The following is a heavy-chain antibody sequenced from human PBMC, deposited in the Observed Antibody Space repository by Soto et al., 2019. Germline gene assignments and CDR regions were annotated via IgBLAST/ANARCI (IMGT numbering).Heavy chain of an antibody. CDR3: AREYGSGSYYWFAP. CDR2: INWNGGKT. D-gene: IGHD3-10*01. J-gene: IGHJ5*02. V-gene: IGHV3-20*04. Sequence: GGSLRLSCVASGFTFYDYGLSWVRQAPGKGLEWVSGINWNGGKTRYVDSVKGRFSISRDNAKNSLYLQMDSLRAEDSAFYYCAREYGSGSYYWFAPWGQGTLVTVSS. CDR1: GFTFYDYG.